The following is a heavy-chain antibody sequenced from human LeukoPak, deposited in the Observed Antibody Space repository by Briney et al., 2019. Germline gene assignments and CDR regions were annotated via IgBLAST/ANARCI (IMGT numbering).Heavy chain of an antibody. CDR2: IYYSGST. D-gene: IGHD2-2*01. CDR1: GGSISSGDYY. Sequence: SETLSLTCTVSGGSISSGDYYWSWIRQPPGKGLEWIGYIYYSGSTYYNPSLKSRVTISVDTSKNQFSLKLSSVTAADTAVYYCASLIVVVPAAPFDYWGQGTLVTVSS. V-gene: IGHV4-30-4*08. J-gene: IGHJ4*02. CDR3: ASLIVVVPAAPFDY.